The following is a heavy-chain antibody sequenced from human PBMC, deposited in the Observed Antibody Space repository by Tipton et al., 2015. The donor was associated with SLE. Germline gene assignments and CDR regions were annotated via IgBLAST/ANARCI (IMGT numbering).Heavy chain of an antibody. V-gene: IGHV4-30-2*01. CDR2: IDHSGST. CDR1: GGSISSGGYS. D-gene: IGHD6-19*01. J-gene: IGHJ3*01. CDR3: ARLGVQGAVPGIGGFDV. Sequence: TLSLTCAVSGGSISSGGYSWSWIRQPPGKGLEWIGEIDHSGSTNYNPSLKSRVTISVDTSKNQFSLKLSSVTAADTAVYYCARLGVQGAVPGIGGFDVWGQGTLVSVPS.